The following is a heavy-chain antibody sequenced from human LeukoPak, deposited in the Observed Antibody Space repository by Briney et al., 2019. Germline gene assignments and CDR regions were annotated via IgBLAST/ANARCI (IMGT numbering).Heavy chain of an antibody. CDR1: GYTFTSYG. CDR2: ISAYNGNT. CDR3: ARDLLHRKIDFWSGYYTGYYYYGMDV. Sequence: ASVKVSCKASGYTFTSYGISWVRQAPGQGLEWMGWISAYNGNTNYAQKLQGRVTMTTDTSTSTAYMELRGLRSDDTAVYYCARDLLHRKIDFWSGYYTGYYYYGMDVWGQGTTVTVSS. J-gene: IGHJ6*02. V-gene: IGHV1-18*01. D-gene: IGHD3-3*01.